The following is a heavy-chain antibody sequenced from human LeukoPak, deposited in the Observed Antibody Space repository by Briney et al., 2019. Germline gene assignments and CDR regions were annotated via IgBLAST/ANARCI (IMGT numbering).Heavy chain of an antibody. Sequence: GASVKVSCKASGYTFTSYGISWVRQAPGQGLEWMGWISAYNGNTNYAQKLRGRVTMTTDTSTSTAYMELRSLRSDDTAVYYCARDAPSFYGSGSYQASPDAFDIWGQGTMVTVSS. CDR3: ARDAPSFYGSGSYQASPDAFDI. J-gene: IGHJ3*02. V-gene: IGHV1-18*01. CDR1: GYTFTSYG. CDR2: ISAYNGNT. D-gene: IGHD3-10*01.